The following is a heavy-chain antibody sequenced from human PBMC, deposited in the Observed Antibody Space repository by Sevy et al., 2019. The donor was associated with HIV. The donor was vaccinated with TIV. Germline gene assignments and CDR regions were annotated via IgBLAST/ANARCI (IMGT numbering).Heavy chain of an antibody. CDR1: GFNFNNNW. CDR3: TTGGGSITVAGTPFDY. Sequence: GGSLRLSCATSGFNFNNNWMSWVRQAPGKGLEWVGRVKSELDGGTRDYAAPVRGRFTMSRDDSRSTLYLQMDTLTSEDTAVYYCTTGGGSITVAGTPFDYWGQGTQVTVSS. V-gene: IGHV3-15*01. J-gene: IGHJ4*02. D-gene: IGHD6-19*01. CDR2: VKSELDGGTR.